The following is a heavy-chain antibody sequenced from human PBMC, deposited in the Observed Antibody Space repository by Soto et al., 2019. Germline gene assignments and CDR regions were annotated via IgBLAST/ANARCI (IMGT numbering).Heavy chain of an antibody. Sequence: QVQLVQSGAEVKKPGASVKVSCKASGYTFTSYYMHWVRQAPGQGLEWMGIINPSGGSTSYAQKFQGSVSMTRDTSTSTVYMELSSLRSEDTAVYYCAKDFWSGYRARYYFDYWGQGTLVTVSS. CDR3: AKDFWSGYRARYYFDY. V-gene: IGHV1-46*01. D-gene: IGHD3-3*01. J-gene: IGHJ4*02. CDR1: GYTFTSYY. CDR2: INPSGGST.